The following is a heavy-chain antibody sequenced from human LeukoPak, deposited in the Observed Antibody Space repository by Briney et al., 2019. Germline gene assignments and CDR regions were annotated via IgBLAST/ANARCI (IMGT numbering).Heavy chain of an antibody. D-gene: IGHD3-9*01. CDR3: ARAGYDILTGYRRPFDY. V-gene: IGHV1-46*01. J-gene: IGHJ4*02. CDR2: INPSGGST. CDR1: GYTFTSYY. Sequence: ASVKVSCKASGYTFTSYYMHWVRQAPGQGLEWMGIINPSGGSTSYAQKFQGRVTMTRDTSTSTVYMELSSLRSEDTAVYCCARAGYDILTGYRRPFDYWGQGTLVTVSS.